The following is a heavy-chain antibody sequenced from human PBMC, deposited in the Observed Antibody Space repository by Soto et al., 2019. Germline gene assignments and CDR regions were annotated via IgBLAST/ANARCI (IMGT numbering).Heavy chain of an antibody. Sequence: ASVKVSCKASGYTFTSYAMHWVRQAPGQRLEWMGWINAGNGNTKYSQKFQGRVTITRDTSASTAYMELSSLRSEDTAVYYCARLIGYYDSSGTDYRGQATRVTVAS. CDR2: INAGNGNT. CDR3: ARLIGYYDSSGTDY. V-gene: IGHV1-3*01. CDR1: GYTFTSYA. D-gene: IGHD3-22*01. J-gene: IGHJ4*02.